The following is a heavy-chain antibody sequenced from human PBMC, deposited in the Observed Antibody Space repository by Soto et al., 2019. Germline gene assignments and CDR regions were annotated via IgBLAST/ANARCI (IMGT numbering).Heavy chain of an antibody. CDR3: ARRRTSVVTQACFSV. CDR1: RDSISSRSYY. D-gene: IGHD2-21*02. Sequence: SESLSLTCTVTRDSISSRSYYWGWIRQTPGKGLESLGGIYYNQSTYNNPSLGSRVSLSIDTFKDTFTLKLKTGTAADTAPYFCARRRTSVVTQACFSVRGPGSMGTVAS. V-gene: IGHV4-39*01. CDR2: IYYNQST. J-gene: IGHJ1*01.